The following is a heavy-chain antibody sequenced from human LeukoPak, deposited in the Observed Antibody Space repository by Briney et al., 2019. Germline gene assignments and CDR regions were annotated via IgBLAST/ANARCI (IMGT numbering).Heavy chain of an antibody. V-gene: IGHV4-59*01. CDR3: ARGLTDYGGNTD. D-gene: IGHD4-23*01. Sequence: SETLSLTCTVSGGSISSYYWSWIRQPPGKGLEWTGYIYYSGSTNYNPSLKSRVTISVDTSKNQFSLKLSSVTAADTAVYYCARGLTDYGGNTDWGQGTLVTVSS. J-gene: IGHJ4*02. CDR1: GGSISSYY. CDR2: IYYSGST.